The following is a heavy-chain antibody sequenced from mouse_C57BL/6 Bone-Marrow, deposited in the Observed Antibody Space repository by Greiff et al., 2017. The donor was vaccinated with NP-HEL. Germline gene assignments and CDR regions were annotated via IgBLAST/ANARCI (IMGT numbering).Heavy chain of an antibody. Sequence: QVQLQQPGTELVKPGASVKLSCKASGYTFTSYWMHWVKQRPGQGLEWIGNINPSNGGTNYNEKFKSKATLTVDKSSSTAYMQPSSLTSEDSAVYYCARRDYYGSSYDWYFDVWGTGTTVTVSS. V-gene: IGHV1-53*01. CDR3: ARRDYYGSSYDWYFDV. D-gene: IGHD1-1*01. J-gene: IGHJ1*03. CDR2: INPSNGGT. CDR1: GYTFTSYW.